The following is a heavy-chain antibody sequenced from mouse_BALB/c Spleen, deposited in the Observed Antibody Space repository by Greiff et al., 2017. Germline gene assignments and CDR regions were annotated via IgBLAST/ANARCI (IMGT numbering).Heavy chain of an antibody. V-gene: IGHV5-6-4*01. J-gene: IGHJ2*01. CDR1: GFTFSSYT. CDR2: IGSGGSYT. CDR3: TRDGVYDY. Sequence: EVKLVESGGGLVKPGGSLKLSCAASGFTFSSYTMSWVRQTPEKRLEWVATIGSGGSYTYYPDSVKGRFTISRDNAKNTLYLQMSSLKSEDTAMYYCTRDGVYDYWGQGTTLTVSS.